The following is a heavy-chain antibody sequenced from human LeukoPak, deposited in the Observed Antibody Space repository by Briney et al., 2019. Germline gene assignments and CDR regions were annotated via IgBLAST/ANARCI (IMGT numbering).Heavy chain of an antibody. CDR2: ISAYNGNT. CDR3: ARDPFWHYYGSGSYYTASWFDP. Sequence: ASVKVSCKASGYTFTSYGISWVRQAPGQGLEWMGWISAYNGNTNYAQKLQGRVTMTTDTSTSTAYMELRSLRSDDTAVYYCARDPFWHYYGSGSYYTASWFDPWGQGTLVTVSS. CDR1: GYTFTSYG. V-gene: IGHV1-18*01. D-gene: IGHD3-10*01. J-gene: IGHJ5*02.